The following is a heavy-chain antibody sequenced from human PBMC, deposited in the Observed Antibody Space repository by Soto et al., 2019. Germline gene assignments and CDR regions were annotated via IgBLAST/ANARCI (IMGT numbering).Heavy chain of an antibody. J-gene: IGHJ4*02. CDR1: GGSISSYY. CDR2: IYTSGST. V-gene: IGHV4-4*07. Sequence: SETLSLTCTVSGGSISSYYWSWIRQPAGKGLEWIGRIYTSGSTNYNPSLKSRVTMSVDTPKNQFSLKLSSVTAADTAVYYCARGGIAVAGRGNYFDYWGQGTLVTVSS. CDR3: ARGGIAVAGRGNYFDY. D-gene: IGHD6-19*01.